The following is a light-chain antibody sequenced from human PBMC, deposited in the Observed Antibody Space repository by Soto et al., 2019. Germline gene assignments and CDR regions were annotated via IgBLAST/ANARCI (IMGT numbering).Light chain of an antibody. Sequence: QSVLTQPASVSGSPGQSITISCTGTSSDVGGYTYVSWYQQHPGKAPKLMIYDVSYRPSGVSNRFSGSKSGNTASLTISVLQAEDEADYYCCSSTSSNTYVFGTGTKLTVL. CDR3: CSSTSSNTYV. J-gene: IGLJ1*01. CDR2: DVS. CDR1: SSDVGGYTY. V-gene: IGLV2-14*01.